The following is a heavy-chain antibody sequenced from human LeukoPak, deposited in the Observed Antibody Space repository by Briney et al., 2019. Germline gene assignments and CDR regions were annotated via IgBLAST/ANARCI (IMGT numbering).Heavy chain of an antibody. CDR3: ARHRSRMVRGGDWFDP. CDR1: GYTFTDYD. CDR2: INPNSGDT. V-gene: IGHV1-18*04. Sequence: ASVKVSCKASGYTFTDYDVHWVRQAPGQGPEWMGWINPNSGDTKYAHKLQGRVTMTTDTSTSTAYMELRSLRSDDTAVYYCARHRSRMVRGGDWFDPWGQGTLVTVSS. D-gene: IGHD3-10*01. J-gene: IGHJ5*02.